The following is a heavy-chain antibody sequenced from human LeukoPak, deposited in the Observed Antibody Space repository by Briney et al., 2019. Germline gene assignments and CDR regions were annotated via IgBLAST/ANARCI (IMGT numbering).Heavy chain of an antibody. D-gene: IGHD1-7*01. CDR3: ARGDWNYGAFDI. Sequence: SVKVSCKASGGTFSSYAISWVRQAPGQGLEWMGRIIPILGIANYAQKFQGRVTITADKSTSTAYMELSSLRSEDAAVYYCARGDWNYGAFDIWGQGTMVTVSS. CDR2: IIPILGIA. V-gene: IGHV1-69*04. CDR1: GGTFSSYA. J-gene: IGHJ3*02.